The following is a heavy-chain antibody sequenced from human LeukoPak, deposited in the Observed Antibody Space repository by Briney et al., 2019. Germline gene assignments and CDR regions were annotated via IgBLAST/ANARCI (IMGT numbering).Heavy chain of an antibody. CDR3: ARGLDSYYDFWSGQTDAFDI. CDR1: GGSFGGYY. J-gene: IGHJ3*02. D-gene: IGHD3-3*01. V-gene: IGHV4-34*01. Sequence: SETLSLTCAVYGGSFGGYYWSWIRQPPGKGLEWSGEINHSGSTNYNPSLKSRVTISVDTSKNQFSLKLSSVTAADTAVYYCARGLDSYYDFWSGQTDAFDIWGQGTMVSVSS. CDR2: INHSGST.